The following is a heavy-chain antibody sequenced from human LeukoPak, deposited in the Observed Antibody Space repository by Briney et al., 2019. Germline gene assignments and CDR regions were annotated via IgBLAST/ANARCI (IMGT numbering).Heavy chain of an antibody. D-gene: IGHD2-2*01. V-gene: IGHV3-21*01. CDR2: ISGSNSYI. CDR1: GFTFSSYT. J-gene: IGHJ6*02. CDR3: ASSLYCSSTSCYYYYYYGMDV. Sequence: GGSLRLSCAASGFTFSSYTMHWIRQAPGKGLEWVSSISGSNSYIFYADSVKGRFTVSRDNAKDSLYLQMNSLRAEDTAVYYCASSLYCSSTSCYYYYYYGMDVWGQGTTVTVSS.